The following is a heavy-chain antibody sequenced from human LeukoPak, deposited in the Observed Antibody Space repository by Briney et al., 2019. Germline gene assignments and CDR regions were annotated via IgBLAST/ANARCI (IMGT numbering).Heavy chain of an antibody. CDR1: GFTFSSYW. CDR2: IKQDGREK. D-gene: IGHD5-18*01. V-gene: IGHV3-7*05. CDR3: ARDNGKGYSYGYVRYYYYGMDV. Sequence: GGSLRLSCAASGFTFSSYWMSWVRQAPGKGLEWVANIKQDGREKYYVDSVKGRFTISRDNAKNSLYMQMNSLRAEDTAVYYCARDNGKGYSYGYVRYYYYGMDVWGQGTTVTVSS. J-gene: IGHJ6*02.